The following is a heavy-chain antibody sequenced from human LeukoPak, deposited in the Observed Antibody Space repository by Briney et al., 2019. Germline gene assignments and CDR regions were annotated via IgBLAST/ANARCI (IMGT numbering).Heavy chain of an antibody. Sequence: ASVKVSCKASGGTFSSYAISWVRQAPGQGLEWMGRIIPILGIANYAQKFQGRVTITADKSTSTAYMELSSLRSEDTAVYYGASLYSSSCWGQGTLVTVSS. CDR1: GGTFSSYA. V-gene: IGHV1-69*04. J-gene: IGHJ4*02. CDR2: IIPILGIA. CDR3: ASLYSSSC. D-gene: IGHD6-6*01.